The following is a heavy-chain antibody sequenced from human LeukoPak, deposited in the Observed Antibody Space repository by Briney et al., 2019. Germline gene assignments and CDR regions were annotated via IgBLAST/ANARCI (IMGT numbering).Heavy chain of an antibody. Sequence: GGSLRLSCAASGFTFSSYAMSWVRQAPGKGLEWVSSITRGSIYTFCADSVKGRFTISRDNAKNSLSLQMNSLRAEDTAVYYCARDPYNGSYGDDYYYYMDVWGKGTTVTISS. CDR2: ITRGSIYT. D-gene: IGHD1-26*01. J-gene: IGHJ6*03. V-gene: IGHV3-21*01. CDR3: ARDPYNGSYGDDYYYYMDV. CDR1: GFTFSSYA.